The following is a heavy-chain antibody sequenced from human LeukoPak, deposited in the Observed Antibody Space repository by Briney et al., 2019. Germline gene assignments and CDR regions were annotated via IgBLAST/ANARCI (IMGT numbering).Heavy chain of an antibody. D-gene: IGHD3-10*01. CDR2: IIPIFGTA. CDR3: ARSITMVRGVMDYYYYMDV. Sequence: ASVKVSCKASGGTFSSYAISWVRQAPGQGLEWVGGIIPIFGTANYAQKFQGRVTITADESTSTAYMELSSLRSEDTAVYYCARSITMVRGVMDYYYYMDVWGKGTTVTISS. V-gene: IGHV1-69*13. J-gene: IGHJ6*03. CDR1: GGTFSSYA.